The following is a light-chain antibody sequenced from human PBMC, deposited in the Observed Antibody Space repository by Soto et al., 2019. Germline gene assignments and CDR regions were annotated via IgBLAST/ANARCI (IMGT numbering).Light chain of an antibody. J-gene: IGKJ4*01. CDR1: QSVSSSY. CDR3: QQYNNWPLT. Sequence: IVLSHSPCTLSLSPVERATLSFMSSQSVSSSYLAWYQQKPGQAPRLLIYGASTRATGIPARFSGSGSGTEFTLTISSLQSEDFAVYYCQQYNNWPLTFGGGTKVDIK. CDR2: GAS. V-gene: IGKV3-15*01.